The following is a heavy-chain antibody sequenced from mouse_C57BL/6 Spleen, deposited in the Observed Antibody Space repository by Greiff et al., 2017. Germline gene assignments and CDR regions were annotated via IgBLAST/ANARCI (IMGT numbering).Heavy chain of an antibody. CDR3: ARGGDELLTYDFDY. CDR2: IDPSDSYT. J-gene: IGHJ2*01. V-gene: IGHV1-59*01. D-gene: IGHD2-12*01. Sequence: VQLQQPGAELVRPGTSVKLSCKASGYTFTSYWMHWVKQRPGQGLEWIGVIDPSDSYTNYNQKFKGKATLTVDKSSSTAYMQLSSLTSEDSAVYYCARGGDELLTYDFDYWGQGTTLTVSS. CDR1: GYTFTSYW.